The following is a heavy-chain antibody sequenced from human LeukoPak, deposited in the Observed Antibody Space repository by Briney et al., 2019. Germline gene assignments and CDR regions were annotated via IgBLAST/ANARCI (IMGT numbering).Heavy chain of an antibody. CDR1: GYTFTGYY. Sequence: GASVKVSCTASGYTFTGYYMHWVRQATGQGLGWMGWINPNSGGTNYAQKFQGRVTMTRDTSISTAYMELSRLRSDDTAVYYCARISGRSYCSSTSCYRGWFDPWGQGTLVTVSS. D-gene: IGHD2-2*02. J-gene: IGHJ5*02. V-gene: IGHV1-2*02. CDR2: INPNSGGT. CDR3: ARISGRSYCSSTSCYRGWFDP.